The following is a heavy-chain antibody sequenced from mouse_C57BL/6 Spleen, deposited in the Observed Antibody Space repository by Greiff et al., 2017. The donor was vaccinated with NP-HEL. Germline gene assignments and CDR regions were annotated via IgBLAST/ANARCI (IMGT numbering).Heavy chain of an antibody. D-gene: IGHD2-3*01. CDR2: IHPSDSDT. CDR3: ALYDGYYCFDY. V-gene: IGHV1-74*01. J-gene: IGHJ2*01. CDR1: GYTFTSYW. Sequence: QVQLQQPGAELVKPGASVKVSCKASGYTFTSYWMHWVTQRPGQGLEWIGRIHPSDSDTHYNQKFKGQATLTVDKSSSTAYMQLSSLTSEDSAVYYGALYDGYYCFDYWGQGTTLTVSS.